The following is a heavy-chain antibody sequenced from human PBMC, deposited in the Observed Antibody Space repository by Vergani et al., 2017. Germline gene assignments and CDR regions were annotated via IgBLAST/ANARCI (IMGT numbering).Heavy chain of an antibody. Sequence: QVQLQESGPGLVKPSQTLSLTCTVSGGSISSGDYYWSWIRHPPGKGLEWIGYIYYSGSTYYNPSLKSRVTISVDTSKNQFSLKPSSVTAADTAVYYCAREGHYDFWSGYYTDYWGQGTLVTVSS. CDR3: AREGHYDFWSGYYTDY. V-gene: IGHV4-30-4*08. D-gene: IGHD3-3*01. J-gene: IGHJ4*02. CDR2: IYYSGST. CDR1: GGSISSGDYY.